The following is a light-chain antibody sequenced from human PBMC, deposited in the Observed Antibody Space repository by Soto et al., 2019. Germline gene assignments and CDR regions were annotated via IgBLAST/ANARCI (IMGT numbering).Light chain of an antibody. J-gene: IGKJ1*01. CDR1: QSVSNNY. Sequence: EIVLTQSPGTLSRSPGERATLSCRASQSVSNNYLAWYQQKPGQAPSLLIYGASNRAAGIPDRFSGSGSGTDFALTISRLEPEDFAVYYCQQYGSSGTFGQGTKVEIK. V-gene: IGKV3-20*01. CDR3: QQYGSSGT. CDR2: GAS.